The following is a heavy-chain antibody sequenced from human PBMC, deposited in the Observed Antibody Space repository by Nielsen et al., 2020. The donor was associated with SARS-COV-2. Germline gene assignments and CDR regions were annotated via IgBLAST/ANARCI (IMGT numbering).Heavy chain of an antibody. CDR1: GYTFTGYY. Sequence: ASVKVSCKASGYTFTGYYMHWVRQAPGQGLEWMGRINPNSGGTNYAQKFQGRVTMTRDTSISTAYMELSRLRSDDTAVYYCARTPPMYCSSTSCYYYYYYYGMDVWGQGTTVTVSS. CDR3: ARTPPMYCSSTSCYYYYYYYGMDV. J-gene: IGHJ6*02. CDR2: INPNSGGT. D-gene: IGHD2-2*01. V-gene: IGHV1-2*06.